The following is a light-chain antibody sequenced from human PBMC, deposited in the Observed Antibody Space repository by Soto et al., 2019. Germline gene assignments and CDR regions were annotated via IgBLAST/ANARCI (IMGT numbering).Light chain of an antibody. V-gene: IGLV2-14*01. J-gene: IGLJ2*01. CDR3: SSYTSSITVL. CDR2: EVS. Sequence: QSALTQPASVSGSPGQSITISCTGTNSDVGGYKYVSWYQQHPGKAPKLMIYEVSNRPSGVSNRFSGSKSGNTASLTISGLQAEDEADYYCSYCSSYTSSITVLFGGGTQLTVL. CDR1: NSDVGGYKY.